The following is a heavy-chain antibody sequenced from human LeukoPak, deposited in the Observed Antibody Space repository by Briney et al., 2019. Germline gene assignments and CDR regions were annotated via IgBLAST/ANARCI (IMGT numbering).Heavy chain of an antibody. V-gene: IGHV4-61*02. CDR1: GGSISSGSYY. CDR3: ARESNYYGSGTGWFDP. D-gene: IGHD3-10*01. CDR2: FYTSGDT. Sequence: SETLSLTCTVSGGSISSGSYYWNWIRQPAGKGLEWIGRFYTSGDTNYNPSLKSRVTISGDTSKNQFSLKLNSVTAADTAVYYCARESNYYGSGTGWFDPWGQGTLVTVSS. J-gene: IGHJ5*02.